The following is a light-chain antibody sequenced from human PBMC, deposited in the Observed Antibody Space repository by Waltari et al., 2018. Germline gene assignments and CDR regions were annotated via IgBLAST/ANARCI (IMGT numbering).Light chain of an antibody. J-gene: IGKJ4*01. V-gene: IGKV3-20*01. CDR3: QQYDGIVVT. CDR1: QTVSTIA. CDR2: STY. Sequence: EIVLTQSPGTLSLSPGDRATLSCRASQTVSTIALSWYQQKPDQAPRVLIYSTYNRATSIPDRFSGSGSGTDFTLTINRLAPEDFAMYYCQQYDGIVVTFGGGTKVEI.